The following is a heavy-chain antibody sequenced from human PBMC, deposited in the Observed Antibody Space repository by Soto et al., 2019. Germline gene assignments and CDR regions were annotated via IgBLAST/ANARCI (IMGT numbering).Heavy chain of an antibody. Sequence: QITLKESGPTLVKPTQTLTLTCTVSGFSVSARGVGVGWIRQPPGKALEWLGIIYWNDDKRYSPSLKSRLTITNVTSKNQVVITMTNMDPVDTATYYCAPSRWGAAPDYRGQGTLVTVSS. V-gene: IGHV2-5*01. CDR1: GFSVSARGVG. CDR3: APSRWGAAPDY. CDR2: IYWNDDK. J-gene: IGHJ4*02. D-gene: IGHD3-16*01.